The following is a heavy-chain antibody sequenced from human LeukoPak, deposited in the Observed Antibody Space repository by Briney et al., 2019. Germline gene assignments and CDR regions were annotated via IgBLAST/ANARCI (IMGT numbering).Heavy chain of an antibody. J-gene: IGHJ5*02. CDR2: ISWNSTSI. CDR3: ASKTLVS. V-gene: IGHV3-9*01. CDR1: GFTFGDYA. Sequence: GGSLRLSCKASGFTFGDYAMRWVRQAPGKGLEWVSGISWNSTSIAYADSWKGRFTISRDNAKNSLYLQMNSLRTEDTALYYCASKTLVSWGQGTLVTVSS.